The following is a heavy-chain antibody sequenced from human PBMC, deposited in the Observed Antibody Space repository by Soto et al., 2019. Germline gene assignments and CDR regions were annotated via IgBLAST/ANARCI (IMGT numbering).Heavy chain of an antibody. V-gene: IGHV3-74*01. D-gene: IGHD1-1*01. CDR2: VNRDGSNT. CDR1: GFTFSSYS. Sequence: PGGSLRLSCAASGFTFSSYSMNWVRQAPGKGLEWVAHVNRDGSNTDYAGSVKGRFTISRDNAKNTLYLQLISLTAEDTAVYYCVRDVQYTFDYWGLGTLVTVSS. J-gene: IGHJ4*02. CDR3: VRDVQYTFDY.